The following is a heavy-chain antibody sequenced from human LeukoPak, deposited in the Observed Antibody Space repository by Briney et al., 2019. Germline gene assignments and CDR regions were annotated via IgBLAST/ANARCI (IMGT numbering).Heavy chain of an antibody. V-gene: IGHV1-46*01. D-gene: IGHD6-19*01. CDR3: ARAFRVIAVAGRRGSYFDY. CDR1: GYTFTSYY. Sequence: ASVTVSCKASGYTFTSYYMHWVRQAPGQGLEWMGIINPSGGSTSYAQKFQGRVTMTRDMSTSTVYMELSSLRSEDTAVYYCARAFRVIAVAGRRGSYFDYWGQGTLVTVSS. J-gene: IGHJ4*02. CDR2: INPSGGST.